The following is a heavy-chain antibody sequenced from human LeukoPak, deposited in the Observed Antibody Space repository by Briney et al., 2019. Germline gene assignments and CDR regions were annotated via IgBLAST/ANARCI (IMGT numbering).Heavy chain of an antibody. CDR1: GGSISSSY. Sequence: SETLSLTCTVSGGSISSSYWTWIRQPLGKGLEWIGDIYYSGTTNYNPSLNSRVTISVDTSKNQFSLKVRSVTAADTAVFYCARLAAATGDVSWGQGTLVTVSS. J-gene: IGHJ5*02. V-gene: IGHV4-59*08. CDR3: ARLAAATGDVS. CDR2: IYYSGTT. D-gene: IGHD6-13*01.